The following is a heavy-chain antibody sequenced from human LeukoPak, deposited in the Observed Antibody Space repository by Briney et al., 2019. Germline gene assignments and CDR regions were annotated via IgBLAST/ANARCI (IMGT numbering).Heavy chain of an antibody. V-gene: IGHV4-30-2*01. Sequence: STYYNPSLKSRVTISVDRSKNQFSLKLSSVTAADTAVYYCARDLASITIFGVVIPTYYMDVWGKGTTVTVSS. CDR3: ARDLASITIFGVVIPTYYMDV. J-gene: IGHJ6*03. D-gene: IGHD3-3*01. CDR2: ST.